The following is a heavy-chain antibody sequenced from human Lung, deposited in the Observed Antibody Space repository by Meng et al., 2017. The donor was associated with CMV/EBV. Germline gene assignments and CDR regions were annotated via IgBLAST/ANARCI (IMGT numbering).Heavy chain of an antibody. D-gene: IGHD3-16*02. CDR2: NYYSGST. J-gene: IGHJ4*01. CDR1: GCSISTYY. CDR3: ARHQNGGTYPLDY. Sequence: PPQDPGSGLVKPSDARSLTCAVSGCSISTYYWSWIRQPPGKGLEWIGNNYYSGSTNYNPSLASRVTISVDSSKNQFSLKLSSVTAADTAVYYCARHQNGGTYPLDYWGQEPWSPSPQ. V-gene: IGHV4-59*08.